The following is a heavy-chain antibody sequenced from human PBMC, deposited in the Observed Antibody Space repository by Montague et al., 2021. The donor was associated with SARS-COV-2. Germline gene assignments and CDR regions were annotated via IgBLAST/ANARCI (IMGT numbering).Heavy chain of an antibody. CDR3: ARNGVSGYEPDGFHI. V-gene: IGHV4-39*01. CDR1: GGSISSRSYY. CDR2: IHDSGST. J-gene: IGHJ3*02. Sequence: SETLSLTCTVSGGSISSRSYYWGWIRQSPGMELEWIGSIHDSGSTYYNPSLKSRVTISVDTSKNLFSLRVSGVTAEDTTVYFCARNGVSGYEPDGFHIWGQGTRVTVSS. D-gene: IGHD5-12*01.